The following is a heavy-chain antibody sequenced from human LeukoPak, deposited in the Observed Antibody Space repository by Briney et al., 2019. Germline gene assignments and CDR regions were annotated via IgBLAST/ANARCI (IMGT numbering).Heavy chain of an antibody. CDR1: GGTFSSYA. Sequence: SVKVSCKASGGTFSSYAISWVRQAPGQGLEWMGRIIPILGIANYAQKFQGRVTTTADKSTSTAYMELSSLRSEDTAVYYCARFYFVAGYQLLYDDAFDIWGQGTMVTVSS. D-gene: IGHD2-2*02. CDR3: ARFYFVAGYQLLYDDAFDI. V-gene: IGHV1-69*04. J-gene: IGHJ3*02. CDR2: IIPILGIA.